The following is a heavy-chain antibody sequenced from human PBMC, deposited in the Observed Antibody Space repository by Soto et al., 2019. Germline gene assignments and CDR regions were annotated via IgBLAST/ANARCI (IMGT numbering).Heavy chain of an antibody. D-gene: IGHD6-6*01. Sequence: PGGSLRLSCAASGFTFSNYGMTWARQAPGKGLEWVSSIGSSGTTTYYANSVKGRFTISRDSSKSTLYLQMNSLRVEDTAVYFCAKIDGSNSFWGQGTLVTVSS. CDR2: IGSSGTTT. CDR3: AKIDGSNSF. CDR1: GFTFSNYG. V-gene: IGHV3-23*05. J-gene: IGHJ4*02.